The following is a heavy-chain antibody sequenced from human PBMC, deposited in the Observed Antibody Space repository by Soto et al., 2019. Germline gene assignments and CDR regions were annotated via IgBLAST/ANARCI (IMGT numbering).Heavy chain of an antibody. CDR2: IIPILGIA. CDR1: GGTFSSYT. D-gene: IGHD6-6*01. V-gene: IGHV1-69*04. CDR3: ARESTYSSSFTPRPFDP. J-gene: IGHJ5*02. Sequence: SVKVSCKASGGTFSSYTISWVRQAPGQGLEWMGRIIPILGIANYAQKFQGRVTITADKSTSTAYMELSSLRSEDTAVYYCARESTYSSSFTPRPFDPWGQGTLVTVSS.